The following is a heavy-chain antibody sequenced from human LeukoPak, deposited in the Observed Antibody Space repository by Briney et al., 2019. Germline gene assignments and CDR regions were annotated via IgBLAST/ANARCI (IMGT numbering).Heavy chain of an antibody. V-gene: IGHV3-53*01. J-gene: IGHJ4*02. CDR2: IYSGGST. CDR1: GFTDSSNY. CDR3: ARGQLLCDY. D-gene: IGHD2-2*01. Sequence: PGGSLRLSCAASGFTDSSNYMRWVGQAPGKGLEWVSVIYSGGSTYYADSVKGRFTISRDNSKNTLYLQMNSLRAEDTAVYYCARGQLLCDYWGQGTLVTVSS.